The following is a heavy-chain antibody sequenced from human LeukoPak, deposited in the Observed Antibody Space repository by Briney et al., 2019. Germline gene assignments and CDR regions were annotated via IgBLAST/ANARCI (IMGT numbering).Heavy chain of an antibody. CDR2: ISAYNGNT. Sequence: GASVKVSCKASGYTFTSYGISWVRQAPGQGLEWMGWISAYNGNTNYAQKLQGRVTMTTDTSTSTAYMELRSLRSDDTAVYYCARDEPFYCSGGSCYFRDWGQGTLVTVSS. D-gene: IGHD2-15*01. CDR1: GYTFTSYG. J-gene: IGHJ4*02. CDR3: ARDEPFYCSGGSCYFRD. V-gene: IGHV1-18*01.